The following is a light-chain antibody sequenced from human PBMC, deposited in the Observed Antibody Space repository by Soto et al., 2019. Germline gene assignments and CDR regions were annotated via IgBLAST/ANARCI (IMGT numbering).Light chain of an antibody. CDR2: DVS. Sequence: QSALTQPRSVSGSPGQSVTISCTGTSSDVGGYHYVSWYQQHPGKAPKLMIYDVSKRPSGVPDRFSGSKSGNTASLTISGLQAEDGADYYCCSYAGSYKGYVFGTGTKLTVL. J-gene: IGLJ1*01. V-gene: IGLV2-11*01. CDR1: SSDVGGYHY. CDR3: CSYAGSYKGYV.